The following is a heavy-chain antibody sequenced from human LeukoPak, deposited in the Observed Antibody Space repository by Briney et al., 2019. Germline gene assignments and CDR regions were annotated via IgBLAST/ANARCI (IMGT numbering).Heavy chain of an antibody. CDR3: ARVRSGYSGYDSDY. J-gene: IGHJ4*02. CDR1: GYAFTSYG. Sequence: ASVKVSCKAAGYAFTSYGISWVRQAPGQGLEWMGWISAYNGNTNYAQKLQGRVTMTTDTSTSTAYMELRSLRSDDTAVYYCARVRSGYSGYDSDYWGQGTLVTVSS. V-gene: IGHV1-18*04. CDR2: ISAYNGNT. D-gene: IGHD5-12*01.